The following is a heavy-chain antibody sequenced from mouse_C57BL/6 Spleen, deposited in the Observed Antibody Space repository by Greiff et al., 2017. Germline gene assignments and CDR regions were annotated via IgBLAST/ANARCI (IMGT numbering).Heavy chain of an antibody. J-gene: IGHJ3*01. Sequence: QVQLQQSDAELVKPGASVKISCKVSGYTFTDHTIHWMKQRPEQGLEWIGYIYPRDGSTKYNEKFKGKATFTADKSSSTAYMQLNSLTSVNSAVDVCARGTSIYDGYLGRFAYWGQGTLVTVSA. D-gene: IGHD2-3*01. CDR1: GYTFTDHT. V-gene: IGHV1-78*01. CDR2: IYPRDGST. CDR3: ARGTSIYDGYLGRFAY.